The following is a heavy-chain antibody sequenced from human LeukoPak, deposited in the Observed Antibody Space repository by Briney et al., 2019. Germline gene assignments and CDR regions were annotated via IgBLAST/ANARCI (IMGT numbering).Heavy chain of an antibody. V-gene: IGHV3-33*05. Sequence: GGSLRLSCTASGFTFSSYGMHWVRQAPGKGLEWVAVIAYDGSNTYYLDSVKGRFLISRDNSRNTLYLQMNSLRVEDTAVYYCAKDIGILTTSLYNWFDPWGQGTLVTVSS. CDR3: AKDIGILTTSLYNWFDP. D-gene: IGHD2/OR15-2a*01. CDR2: IAYDGSNT. CDR1: GFTFSSYG. J-gene: IGHJ5*02.